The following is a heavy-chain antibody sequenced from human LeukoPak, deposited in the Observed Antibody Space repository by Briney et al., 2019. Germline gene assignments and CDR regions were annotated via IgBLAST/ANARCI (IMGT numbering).Heavy chain of an antibody. V-gene: IGHV4-4*02. Sequence: PGGSLRLSCAASGFTVSSNYMSWVRQAPGKGLEWIGEIYHSGSTNYNPSLESRVTVSVDKSKNQFSLDLSSVIAADTAVYYCARFCGSTSWHSGYYYGIDVWGQGTTVTVSS. CDR1: GFTVSSNY. CDR2: IYHSGST. D-gene: IGHD2-2*01. J-gene: IGHJ6*02. CDR3: ARFCGSTSWHSGYYYGIDV.